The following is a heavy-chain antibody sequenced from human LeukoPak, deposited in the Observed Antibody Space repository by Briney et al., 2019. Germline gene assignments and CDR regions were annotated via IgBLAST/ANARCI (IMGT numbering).Heavy chain of an antibody. CDR1: GFTFNSYA. D-gene: IGHD7-27*01. CDR2: TSGSGGRT. J-gene: IGHJ3*02. Sequence: SGGSLRLSCAASGFTFNSYAMSWVRQAPGKGLEWVSGTSGSGGRTYYADYVKGRFTISRDNSKNTLYLQMNSLRAEDTAVYYCAKDNGGEQDAFDIWGQGTMITVSS. V-gene: IGHV3-23*01. CDR3: AKDNGGEQDAFDI.